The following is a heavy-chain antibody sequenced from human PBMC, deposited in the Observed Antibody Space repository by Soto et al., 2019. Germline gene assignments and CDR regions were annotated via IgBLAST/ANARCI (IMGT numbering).Heavy chain of an antibody. Sequence: QVQLVQSGAEVKKPGASVKVSCKASGYTFTSYGISWVRQAPGQGLEWMGWISAYNGNTNYAQKLQGRVTMTTDTSTSTADIELRSLESDDTAVYYCASDLYREDIVLVQPVYWGQGTLVTVSS. D-gene: IGHD2-2*01. CDR2: ISAYNGNT. CDR3: ASDLYREDIVLVQPVY. V-gene: IGHV1-18*01. J-gene: IGHJ4*02. CDR1: GYTFTSYG.